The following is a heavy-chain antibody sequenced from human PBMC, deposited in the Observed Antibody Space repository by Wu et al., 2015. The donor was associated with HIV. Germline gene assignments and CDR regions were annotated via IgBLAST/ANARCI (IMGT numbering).Heavy chain of an antibody. CDR2: INCKSGAT. CDR3: ARVSPPDV. CDR1: GYIFTDYY. V-gene: IGHV1-2*02. J-gene: IGHJ6*04. Sequence: QVRLVQSGSEVKKPRASVKVSCKTSGYIFTDYYIHWVRQAPGQGLEWMGWINCKSGATFYTQKFQGRVTMTRDTSNSTVYMELNRLNSDDTAVYYCARVSPPDVWGKGTTVTVSS.